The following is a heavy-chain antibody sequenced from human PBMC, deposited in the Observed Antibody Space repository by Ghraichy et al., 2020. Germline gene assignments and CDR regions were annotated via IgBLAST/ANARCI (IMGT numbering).Heavy chain of an antibody. CDR3: ARDRLPRGGGSYRNSPDY. V-gene: IGHV1-2*06. Sequence: ASVKVSCKASGYTFTGYYMHWVRQAPGQGLEWMGRINPNSGGTNYAQKFQGRVTMTRDTSISTAYMELSRLRSDDTAVYYCARDRLPRGGGSYRNSPDYWGQEPWSPSPQ. CDR1: GYTFTGYY. D-gene: IGHD3-16*02. CDR2: INPNSGGT. J-gene: IGHJ4*01.